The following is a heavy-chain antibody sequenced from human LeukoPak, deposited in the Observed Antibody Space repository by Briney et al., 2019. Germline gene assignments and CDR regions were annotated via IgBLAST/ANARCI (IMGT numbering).Heavy chain of an antibody. CDR3: AREPHSGTSANAFDI. CDR2: ISYDGSNK. Sequence: GGSLRLSCAASRFTFSTYAMHWVRRAPGKGLEWVALISYDGSNKYYADSVKGRFTISRDNSKNTLYLQVNGARTEDTALYYCAREPHSGTSANAFDIWGQGTTVTVSS. V-gene: IGHV3-30-3*01. D-gene: IGHD1-26*01. J-gene: IGHJ3*02. CDR1: RFTFSTYA.